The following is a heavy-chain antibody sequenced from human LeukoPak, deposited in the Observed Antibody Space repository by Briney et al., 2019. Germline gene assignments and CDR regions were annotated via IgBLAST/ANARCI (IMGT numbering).Heavy chain of an antibody. CDR1: GFTFSTYA. V-gene: IGHV3-30-3*01. Sequence: GGSLRLSCAASGFTFSTYALHWVRQAPGKGLEWVAVISYDGSNKYYADSVKGRFTISRDNSKNTLYLQMNSLRAEDTAVYYCARDRFVGDYYYYYGMDVWGQGTTVTVSS. CDR3: ARDRFVGDYYYYYGMDV. J-gene: IGHJ6*02. CDR2: ISYDGSNK. D-gene: IGHD3-10*01.